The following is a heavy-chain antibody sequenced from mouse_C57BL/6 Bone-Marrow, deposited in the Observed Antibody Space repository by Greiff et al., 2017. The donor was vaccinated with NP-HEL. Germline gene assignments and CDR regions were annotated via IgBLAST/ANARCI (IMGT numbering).Heavy chain of an antibody. Sequence: EVKLVESGGGLVKPGGSLKLSCAASGFTFSSYAMSWVRQTPEKRLEWVATISDGGSYTYYPDNVKGRFTISRDNAKNNLYLQMSHLKSEDTAMYYCARADYSNYDYWGQGTTLTGSS. CDR2: ISDGGSYT. CDR3: ARADYSNYDY. V-gene: IGHV5-4*03. D-gene: IGHD2-5*01. J-gene: IGHJ2*01. CDR1: GFTFSSYA.